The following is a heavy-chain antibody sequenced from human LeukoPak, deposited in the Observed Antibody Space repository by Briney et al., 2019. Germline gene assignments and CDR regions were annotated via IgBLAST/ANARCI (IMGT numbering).Heavy chain of an antibody. D-gene: IGHD4-17*01. CDR1: GGSISSYY. J-gene: IGHJ4*02. CDR3: ARSDYGDYGYFDY. CDR2: IYYSGST. V-gene: IGHV4-59*01. Sequence: SETLSLTCTVSGGSISSYYWSWIRQPPGKGLEWIGYIYYSGSTNYNPSLKSRVTISVYTSKNQFSLKLSSVTAADTAVYYCARSDYGDYGYFDYWGQGTLVTVSS.